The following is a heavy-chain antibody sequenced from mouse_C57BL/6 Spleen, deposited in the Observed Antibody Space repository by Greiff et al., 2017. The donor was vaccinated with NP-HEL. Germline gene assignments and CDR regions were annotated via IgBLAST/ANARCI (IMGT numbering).Heavy chain of an antibody. Sequence: EVKLVESGEGLVKPGGSLKLSCAASGFTFSSYAMSWVRQTPEKRLEWVAYISSGGDYIYYADTVKGRFPISRDNARNTLYLQMSSLKSEDTAMYYCTRDRGLLTGKDYFDYWGQGTTLTVSS. D-gene: IGHD4-1*01. CDR2: ISSGGDYI. CDR1: GFTFSSYA. CDR3: TRDRGLLTGKDYFDY. J-gene: IGHJ2*01. V-gene: IGHV5-9-1*02.